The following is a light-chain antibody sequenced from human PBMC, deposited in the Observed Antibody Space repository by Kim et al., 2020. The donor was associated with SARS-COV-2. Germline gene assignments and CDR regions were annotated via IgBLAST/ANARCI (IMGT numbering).Light chain of an antibody. CDR3: HQRSNWPRT. V-gene: IGKV3-11*01. CDR1: QSVSGQ. J-gene: IGKJ1*01. CDR2: DTS. Sequence: SLFPRERATLSCRASQSVSGQLGWYQQKPGQAPSLLIYDTSNRATGIPGRFSGSGSGTDFTLTISSLEPEDSAVYYCHQRSNWPRTFGQGTKVDIK.